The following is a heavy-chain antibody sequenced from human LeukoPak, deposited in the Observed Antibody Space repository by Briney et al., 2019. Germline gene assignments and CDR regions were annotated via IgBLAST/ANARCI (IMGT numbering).Heavy chain of an antibody. Sequence: ASVKVSCKASGYTLTDYYMHWVRQAPGQGLEWMGWINPNSGDTNYAQNFQGRVTMTRDTSISTAYMELSRLTSDDTAIYYCARDWRGSYFPDFWGQGTVVTVSS. J-gene: IGHJ4*02. CDR2: INPNSGDT. V-gene: IGHV1-2*02. CDR1: GYTLTDYY. D-gene: IGHD1-26*01. CDR3: ARDWRGSYFPDF.